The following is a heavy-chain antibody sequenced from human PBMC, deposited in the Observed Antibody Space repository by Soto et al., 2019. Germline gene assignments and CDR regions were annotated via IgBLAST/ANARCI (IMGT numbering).Heavy chain of an antibody. Sequence: ASVKVSCKASGYTFTDYAIHWVRQAPGQRLEWMGRIAPGNGNTKYSQNFQGRVTITRDTSATTAYMELSSLRSEDTAVYYCAKGSRMWTPDYWGQGTLVTVSS. J-gene: IGHJ4*02. D-gene: IGHD2-21*01. CDR1: GYTFTDYA. CDR3: AKGSRMWTPDY. V-gene: IGHV1-3*01. CDR2: IAPGNGNT.